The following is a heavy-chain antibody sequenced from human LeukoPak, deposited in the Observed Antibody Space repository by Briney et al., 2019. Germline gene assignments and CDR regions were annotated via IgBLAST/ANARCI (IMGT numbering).Heavy chain of an antibody. CDR2: ISAGPSII. D-gene: IGHD2-15*01. CDR1: GFTLSYYS. V-gene: IGHV3-21*01. Sequence: GRSLRLSCAASGFTLSYYSMNCVRQAPGEGREWVSSISAGPSIIYYADSVKGRLAISRDNAKTSLYLQMKSLRAEDTAVYYCVREGGYCYGATCRYFDYWGQGILVTVSS. J-gene: IGHJ4*02. CDR3: VREGGYCYGATCRYFDY.